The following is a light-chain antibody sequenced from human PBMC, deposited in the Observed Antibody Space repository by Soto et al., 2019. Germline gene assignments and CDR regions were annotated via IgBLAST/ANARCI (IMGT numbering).Light chain of an antibody. CDR2: DSS. Sequence: AIQLTQSPSSLSASIGDRVTITCRASQAISTNLAWYQHKPGTVPKVLIYDSSILESGVPSRFSGSGSGTDFTLIISSMQQEDFATYYCQQFRTYPTFGGRTKVEVQ. CDR1: QAISTN. J-gene: IGKJ4*01. CDR3: QQFRTYPT. V-gene: IGKV1-13*02.